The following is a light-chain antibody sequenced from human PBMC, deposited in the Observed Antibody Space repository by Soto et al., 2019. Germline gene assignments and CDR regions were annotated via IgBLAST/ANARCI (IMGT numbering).Light chain of an antibody. CDR2: GAS. V-gene: IGKV1-12*01. CDR3: QQANRFPLT. Sequence: DIQMTQSPSSVSASVGDRVTITCRASQAISSWVAWYQQKPGKAPNLLIYGASSVQSGAPSRFSGSGSGTDVTLTINSLQPEDSATYYCQQANRFPLTFGGGTKVEIK. J-gene: IGKJ4*01. CDR1: QAISSW.